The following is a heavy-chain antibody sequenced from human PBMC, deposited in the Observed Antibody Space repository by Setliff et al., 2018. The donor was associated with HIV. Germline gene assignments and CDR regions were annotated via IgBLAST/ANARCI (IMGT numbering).Heavy chain of an antibody. J-gene: IGHJ5*02. D-gene: IGHD4-17*01. Sequence: GASVKVSCKASGYTFINYAMNWVRQAPGQGLEWMGWINTNTGSPTYAQAFTGRFVFSVDTSVTTAYLQISSLKAEDTAVYYCARALYGDYGGDINWFDPWGQGTLVTVPQ. V-gene: IGHV7-4-1*02. CDR3: ARALYGDYGGDINWFDP. CDR1: GYTFINYA. CDR2: INTNTGSP.